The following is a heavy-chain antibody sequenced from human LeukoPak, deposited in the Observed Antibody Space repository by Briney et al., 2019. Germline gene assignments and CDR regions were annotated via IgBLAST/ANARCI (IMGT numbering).Heavy chain of an antibody. CDR2: INWNGGST. V-gene: IGHV3-20*04. CDR1: GFTPDDYG. D-gene: IGHD2-21*01. Sequence: PGGSLRLSSAASGFTPDDYGMSWVRHAPGNGLEWVSGINWNGGSTGYGDSVKGRFTIYRDNAKNSLYLQMNSLRAEDTALYYCARDGRFVAAISFDYWGQGTLVTVSS. J-gene: IGHJ4*02. CDR3: ARDGRFVAAISFDY.